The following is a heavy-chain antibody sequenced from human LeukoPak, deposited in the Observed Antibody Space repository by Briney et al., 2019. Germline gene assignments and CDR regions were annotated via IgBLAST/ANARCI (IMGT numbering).Heavy chain of an antibody. Sequence: PSETLSLTCTVSGDSISSGSYYWSWIRQPAGKGLEWIGRIYSSGSTNYNPSLKSRVTISVDTSKNQFSLKLSSVTAADTAVYYCARIYKGYSSSWYDYWGQGTLVTVSS. D-gene: IGHD6-13*01. J-gene: IGHJ4*02. CDR1: GDSISSGSYY. V-gene: IGHV4-61*02. CDR2: IYSSGST. CDR3: ARIYKGYSSSWYDY.